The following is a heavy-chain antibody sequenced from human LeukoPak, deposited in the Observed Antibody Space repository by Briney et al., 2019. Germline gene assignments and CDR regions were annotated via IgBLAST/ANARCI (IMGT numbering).Heavy chain of an antibody. CDR1: GGSFSGYY. J-gene: IGHJ3*02. CDR3: AKSNGYGLVDI. CDR2: INHSGST. D-gene: IGHD3-10*01. V-gene: IGHV4-34*01. Sequence: SETLSLTCAVYGGSFSGYYWSWIRQPPGKGLEWIGEINHSGSTNYNPSLKSRVTISVDTSRNQFSLKLNSVTAADTAVYYCAKSNGYGLVDIWGQGTVVTVSS.